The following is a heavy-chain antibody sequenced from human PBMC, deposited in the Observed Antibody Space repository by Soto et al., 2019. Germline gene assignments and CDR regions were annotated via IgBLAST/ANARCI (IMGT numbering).Heavy chain of an antibody. CDR3: AGGSFKLRVHRSTAIFEVVIIPAPLIYGMDV. V-gene: IGHV1-8*01. J-gene: IGHJ6*02. Sequence: QVQLVQSVAEVKKPGASVKVSCKASGYTFTSYDINWVRQATGQGLEWMGWVNPNSGNTGYAQKLQGRVPMTRNSPISTAYRKLSSLRSEATAVYYCAGGSFKLRVHRSTAIFEVVIIPAPLIYGMDVSGQGATVTVSS. CDR1: GYTFTSYD. CDR2: VNPNSGNT. D-gene: IGHD3-3*01.